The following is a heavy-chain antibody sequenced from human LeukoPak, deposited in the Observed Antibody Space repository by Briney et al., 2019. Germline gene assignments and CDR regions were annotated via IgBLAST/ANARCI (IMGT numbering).Heavy chain of an antibody. Sequence: ASVTVSCKASGGTFSSYAISWVRQAPRQGLEWMGGIIPIFGTANYAQKFQGRVTITADESTSTAYMELSSLRYEDTAVYYCARDLGLDYYGSGSYLDAFDIWGQGTMVTVSS. V-gene: IGHV1-69*13. CDR3: ARDLGLDYYGSGSYLDAFDI. CDR2: IIPIFGTA. CDR1: GGTFSSYA. J-gene: IGHJ3*02. D-gene: IGHD3-10*01.